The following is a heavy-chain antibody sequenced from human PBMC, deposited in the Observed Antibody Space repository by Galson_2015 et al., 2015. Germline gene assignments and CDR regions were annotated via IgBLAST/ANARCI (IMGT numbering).Heavy chain of an antibody. CDR3: ARGRAATILAGNYYYYGMDV. CDR1: GGTFSSYT. Sequence: SVKVSCKASGGTFSSYTISWVRQAPGQGLEWMGGIIPIFGTANYAQKFQGRVTITADESTSTAYMELSSLRSEDTAVYYCARGRAATILAGNYYYYGMDVWGQGTTVTVSS. D-gene: IGHD5-12*01. V-gene: IGHV1-69*13. CDR2: IIPIFGTA. J-gene: IGHJ6*02.